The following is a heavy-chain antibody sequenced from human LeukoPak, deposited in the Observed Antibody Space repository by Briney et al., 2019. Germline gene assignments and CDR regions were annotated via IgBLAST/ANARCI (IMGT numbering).Heavy chain of an antibody. J-gene: IGHJ5*02. V-gene: IGHV1-69*05. D-gene: IGHD6-13*01. CDR2: IIPIFGTA. CDR1: GGTFSSYA. CDR3: ARDGYIPGWFDP. Sequence: ASVKVSCKASGGTFSSYAISWVRQAPGQGLEWMGGIIPIFGTANYAQKFQGRVTITTDESTSTAYMELRSLRSDDTAVYYCARDGYIPGWFDPWGQGTLVTVSS.